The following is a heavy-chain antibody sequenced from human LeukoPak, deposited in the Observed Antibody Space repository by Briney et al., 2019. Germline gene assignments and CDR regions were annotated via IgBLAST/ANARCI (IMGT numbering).Heavy chain of an antibody. CDR3: ARSRRRDGYNH. CDR1: GFTVSSNY. CDR2: IYSGGST. V-gene: IGHV3-66*01. J-gene: IGHJ4*02. D-gene: IGHD5-12*01. Sequence: GGSLRLSCAASGFTVSSNYMSWVRQAPGKGLEWVSAIYSGGSTYYADSVKGRFTISRDNSKNTLYLQMNSLRAEDTAVYYCARSRRRDGYNHWGQGTLVTVSS.